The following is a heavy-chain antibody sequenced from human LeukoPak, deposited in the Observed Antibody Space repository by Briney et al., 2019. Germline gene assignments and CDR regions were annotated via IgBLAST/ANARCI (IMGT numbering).Heavy chain of an antibody. Sequence: GGSLGLSCAASGFLFSTYTVNWVRQAPGQGLEWVAALAAASGTRYYANSVKGRFTISRDNSKNTVFLQMNSLRVEDTAVYYCAKDKVPDGKWDIDYWGQGTLVTVSS. CDR1: GFLFSTYT. V-gene: IGHV3-23*01. D-gene: IGHD1-26*01. J-gene: IGHJ4*02. CDR2: LAAASGTR. CDR3: AKDKVPDGKWDIDY.